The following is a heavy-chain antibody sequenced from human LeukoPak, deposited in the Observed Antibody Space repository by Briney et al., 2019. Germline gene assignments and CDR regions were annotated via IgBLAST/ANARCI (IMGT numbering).Heavy chain of an antibody. J-gene: IGHJ4*02. Sequence: GGSLRLSCAASRFTFDDYAMHWVRQAPGKGLEWVSGISWNSGSIGYADSVKGRFTISRDNAKNSLYLQMNSLRAEDTALYYCIGSSSSGQPYWGQGTLVTVSS. D-gene: IGHD6-6*01. V-gene: IGHV3-9*01. CDR1: RFTFDDYA. CDR2: ISWNSGSI. CDR3: IGSSSSGQPY.